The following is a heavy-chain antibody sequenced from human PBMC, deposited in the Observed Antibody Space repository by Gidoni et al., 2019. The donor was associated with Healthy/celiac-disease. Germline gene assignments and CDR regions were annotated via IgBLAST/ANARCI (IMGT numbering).Heavy chain of an antibody. CDR2: ISSSSSYT. CDR1: GFPFRDYY. J-gene: IGHJ4*02. CDR3: AREYYDSSGGFDY. D-gene: IGHD3-22*01. Sequence: QVQLVESGGVLVKPGGSLRLSCAASGFPFRDYYMSWIRQAPGKGLEWVSYISSSSSYTNYADSVKGRFTISRDNAKNSLYLQMNSLRAEDTAVYYCAREYYDSSGGFDYWGQGTLVTVSS. V-gene: IGHV3-11*05.